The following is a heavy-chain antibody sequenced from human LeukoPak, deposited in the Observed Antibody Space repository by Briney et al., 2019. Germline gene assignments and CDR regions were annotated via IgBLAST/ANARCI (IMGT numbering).Heavy chain of an antibody. V-gene: IGHV3-21*01. J-gene: IGHJ4*02. CDR2: ISRITIFI. CDR3: ASDVYSSGWCHDY. Sequence: PGGALRLSCAASGVTFSSYTMNWGCQAPGKGLEWVSSISRITIFIYYPDSVTSRFPISTDNPHISLYLQMNSLRAEDLALYYCASDVYSSGWCHDYWGQGTLVTVSS. CDR1: GVTFSSYT. D-gene: IGHD6-19*01.